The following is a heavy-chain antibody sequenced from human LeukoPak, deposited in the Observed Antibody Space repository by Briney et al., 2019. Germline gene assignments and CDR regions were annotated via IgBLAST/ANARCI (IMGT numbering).Heavy chain of an antibody. J-gene: IGHJ5*01. CDR3: AKDLHDYGNYVGWFDS. CDR1: GFTFSSHA. D-gene: IGHD4-11*01. V-gene: IGHV3-23*01. Sequence: PGRSLRLSCVASGFTFSSHAMSWVRQAPGKWLEGVSAMSGSGGSTYYADSVKGRFTISRDNSKNTLYLQMNSLRAEDTAVYYCAKDLHDYGNYVGWFDSWGQGTLVTVSS. CDR2: MSGSGGST.